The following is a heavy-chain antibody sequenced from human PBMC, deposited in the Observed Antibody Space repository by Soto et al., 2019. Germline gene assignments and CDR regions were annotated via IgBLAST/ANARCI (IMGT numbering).Heavy chain of an antibody. V-gene: IGHV4-59*01. CDR2: IYYSGST. CDR1: GGSISDFY. Sequence: SETLSLTCTVSGGSISDFYWSWIRQPPGKGLEWIGYIYYSGSTNYNPSLKSRVTISVDTSKNQFSLNLRSMSPADTAVHYCARVGGLAARTFDYWGPGTLVTVSS. J-gene: IGHJ4*02. D-gene: IGHD6-6*01. CDR3: ARVGGLAARTFDY.